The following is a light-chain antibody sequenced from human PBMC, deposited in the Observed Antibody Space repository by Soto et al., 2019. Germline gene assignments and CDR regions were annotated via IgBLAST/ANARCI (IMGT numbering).Light chain of an antibody. Sequence: EIVLTQSPGTLSLSPGERATLSCRASQSISSSNLAWYQQKPGQAPRLLIYGASSRATGIPDRFSGSGSGTDFTLTSGRLEPEDFAVYFCQQYGSSPPATFGQGTNLEIK. CDR2: GAS. CDR3: QQYGSSPPAT. J-gene: IGKJ2*01. V-gene: IGKV3-20*01. CDR1: QSISSSN.